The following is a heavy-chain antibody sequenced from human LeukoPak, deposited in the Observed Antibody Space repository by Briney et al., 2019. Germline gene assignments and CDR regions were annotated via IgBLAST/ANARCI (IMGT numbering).Heavy chain of an antibody. CDR1: GGTFSSYA. Sequence: SVKVSCKASGGTFSSYAISWVRQAPGQGLEWMGGIIPIFGTANYAQKFQGRVTITTDESTSTAYMELSSLRSEDTAVYYCARDGQQQLAGYFQHWGQGTLVTVSS. CDR2: IIPIFGTA. D-gene: IGHD6-13*01. V-gene: IGHV1-69*05. CDR3: ARDGQQQLAGYFQH. J-gene: IGHJ1*01.